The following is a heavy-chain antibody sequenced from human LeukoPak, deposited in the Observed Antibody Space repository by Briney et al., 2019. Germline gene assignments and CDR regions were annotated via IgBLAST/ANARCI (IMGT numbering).Heavy chain of an antibody. Sequence: SETLSLTCAVYGGSFSGYYWSWIRQPPGKGLEWIGEINHSGSTNYNPSLKSRVTISVDTSKNQFPLKLSSVTAADTAVYYCARGANGYALFDYWGQGTLVTVSS. V-gene: IGHV4-34*01. CDR2: INHSGST. D-gene: IGHD5-12*01. CDR1: GGSFSGYY. J-gene: IGHJ4*02. CDR3: ARGANGYALFDY.